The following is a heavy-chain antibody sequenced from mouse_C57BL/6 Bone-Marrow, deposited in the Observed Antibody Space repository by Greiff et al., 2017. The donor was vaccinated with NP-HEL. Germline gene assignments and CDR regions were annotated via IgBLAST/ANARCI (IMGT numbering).Heavy chain of an antibody. V-gene: IGHV1-81*01. D-gene: IGHD2-4*01. CDR1: GYTFTSYG. CDR3: ARCGDYDAFAY. J-gene: IGHJ3*01. Sequence: QVQLKESGAELARPGASVKLSCKASGYTFTSYGISWVKQRTGQGLEWIGEIYPRSGNTYYNEKFKGKATLTADKSSSTAYMELRSLTSEDSAVYFCARCGDYDAFAYWGQGTLVTVSA. CDR2: IYPRSGNT.